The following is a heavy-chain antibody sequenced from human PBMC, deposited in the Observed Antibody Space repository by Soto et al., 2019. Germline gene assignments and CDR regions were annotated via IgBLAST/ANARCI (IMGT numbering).Heavy chain of an antibody. Sequence: PGVSLKVSCKGAGYSFTSYWIGWVRQMPGKGLEWMGIIYPGDSDTRYSPSFQGQVTISADKSISTAYLQWSSLKASDTAMYYCARPGQKSDCSGGSCFDYWGQGTLVTVSS. D-gene: IGHD2-15*01. CDR1: GYSFTSYW. J-gene: IGHJ4*02. CDR3: ARPGQKSDCSGGSCFDY. CDR2: IYPGDSDT. V-gene: IGHV5-51*01.